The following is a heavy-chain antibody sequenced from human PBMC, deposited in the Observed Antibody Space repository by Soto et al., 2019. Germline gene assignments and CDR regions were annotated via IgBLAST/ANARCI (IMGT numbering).Heavy chain of an antibody. CDR2: INHSGST. Sequence: SETLSLTCAVYGGSFSGYYWSWIRQPPGKGLEWIGEINHSGSTNYNPSLKSRVTISVDTSKNQFSLKLSSVTAADTAVYYCARGLPVLRYFERLRGSFDYWGQGTLVNVSS. J-gene: IGHJ4*02. CDR1: GGSFSGYY. V-gene: IGHV4-34*01. D-gene: IGHD3-9*01. CDR3: ARGLPVLRYFERLRGSFDY.